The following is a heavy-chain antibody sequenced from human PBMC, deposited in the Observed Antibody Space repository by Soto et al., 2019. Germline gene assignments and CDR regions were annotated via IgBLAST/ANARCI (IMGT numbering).Heavy chain of an antibody. CDR3: VRAIRDQLLSGY. Sequence: QAQLVQSGAEVRKPGASVKVSCKASGYTFTSYDIGWVRQATGQGLEWMGWMNPNSANTGYAQKFQGRVTMTGDTSISTAYMELNSLTSEDTAVYYCVRAIRDQLLSGYWGQGTLVTVSS. D-gene: IGHD1-26*01. CDR2: MNPNSANT. CDR1: GYTFTSYD. V-gene: IGHV1-8*01. J-gene: IGHJ4*02.